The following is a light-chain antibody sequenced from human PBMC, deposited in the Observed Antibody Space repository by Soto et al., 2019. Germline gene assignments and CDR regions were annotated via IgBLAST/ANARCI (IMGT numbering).Light chain of an antibody. CDR2: LNSDGSH. V-gene: IGLV4-69*01. CDR3: QTWGTGIGV. J-gene: IGLJ3*02. CDR1: SGHSSYA. Sequence: QPVLTQSPSASASLGASVKLTCTLSSGHSSYAIAWHQQQPEKGPRYLMKLNSDGSHSKGDGIPDRFSGSSSGAERYLTISSLHSEDESDYYCQTWGTGIGVFGGGTQLTVL.